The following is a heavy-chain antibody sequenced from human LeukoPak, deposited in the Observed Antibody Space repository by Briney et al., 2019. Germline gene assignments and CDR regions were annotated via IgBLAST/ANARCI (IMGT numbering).Heavy chain of an antibody. V-gene: IGHV3-23*01. CDR2: ISGSGGST. CDR3: ANIPLITMVRGVIAPY. CDR1: GFTFSSYA. D-gene: IGHD3-10*01. Sequence: GGSLRLSCAASGFTFSSYAMSWVRQAPGKGLEWVSAISGSGGSTYYADSVKGRFTISRDNSKNTLYLQMNSLRAEDTAVYYCANIPLITMVRGVIAPYWGQGTLVTVSS. J-gene: IGHJ4*02.